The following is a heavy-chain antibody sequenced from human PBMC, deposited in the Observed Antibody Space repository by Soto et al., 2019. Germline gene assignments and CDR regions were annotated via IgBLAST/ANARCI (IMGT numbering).Heavy chain of an antibody. CDR3: ARNGYCVSTSCYSDYYSGMDV. CDR1: GGTFSSYA. V-gene: IGHV1-69*12. Sequence: QVQLVQSGAEVKKPGSSVKVSCKASGGTFSSYAISWVRQAPGQGLEWMGGIIRIFGTANYEQKFQGRVTITADESTIIAYMELSSLRSEDTTVYYWARNGYCVSTSCYSDYYSGMDVWGQGTKVTVSS. CDR2: IIRIFGTA. D-gene: IGHD2-2*02. J-gene: IGHJ6*02.